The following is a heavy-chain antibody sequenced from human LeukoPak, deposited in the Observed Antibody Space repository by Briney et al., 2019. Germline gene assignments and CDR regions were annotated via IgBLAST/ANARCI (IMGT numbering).Heavy chain of an antibody. V-gene: IGHV3-33*01. CDR3: ARTSPDRYYFDY. D-gene: IGHD1-14*01. Sequence: PGGSLRLSCAASGCTFSSYGMHWVRQAPGKGLEWVAVIWYDGSNKYYADSVKGRFTISRDNSKNTLYLQMNSLRAEDTAVYYCARTSPDRYYFDYWGQGTLVTVSS. CDR1: GCTFSSYG. J-gene: IGHJ4*02. CDR2: IWYDGSNK.